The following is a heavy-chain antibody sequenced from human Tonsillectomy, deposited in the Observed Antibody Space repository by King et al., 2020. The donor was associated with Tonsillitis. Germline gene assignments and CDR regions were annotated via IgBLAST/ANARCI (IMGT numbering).Heavy chain of an antibody. CDR2: INHSGST. D-gene: IGHD2-15*01. J-gene: IGHJ5*02. Sequence: VQLQQWGAGLLKPSETLSLTCAVYGGSFSGYYWSWIRQPPGKGLDWIGEINHSGSTNYNPSLKSRVTISVDTSKNQFSLKLSSVTAADTVVYYCATTTEVASTFWFDPWGQGTLVTVSS. V-gene: IGHV4-34*01. CDR3: ATTTEVASTFWFDP. CDR1: GGSFSGYY.